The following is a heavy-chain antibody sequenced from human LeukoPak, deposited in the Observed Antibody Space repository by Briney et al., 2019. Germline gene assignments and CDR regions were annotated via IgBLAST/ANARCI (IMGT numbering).Heavy chain of an antibody. D-gene: IGHD2-15*01. CDR1: GFTVSSNY. J-gene: IGHJ5*02. Sequence: GGSLRLSCAASGFTVSSNYMSWVRQAPGKGLEWVSVIYSGGSTYYADSVKGRFTISRDNSKNTLYLQMNSLRAEDTAVYYCARAVPGGTTKWFDPWGQGILVTVSS. V-gene: IGHV3-53*01. CDR3: ARAVPGGTTKWFDP. CDR2: IYSGGST.